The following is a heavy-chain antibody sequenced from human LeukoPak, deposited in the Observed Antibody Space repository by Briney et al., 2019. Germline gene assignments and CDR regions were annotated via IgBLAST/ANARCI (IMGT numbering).Heavy chain of an antibody. CDR1: GFTFSSYS. J-gene: IGHJ3*02. Sequence: QAGGSLRLSCAASGFTFSSYSMNWVRQAPGKGLEWVSYISSSSSTIYYADSVKGRFTISRDNAKNSLYLQMNSLRAEDTAVYYCASPRRVVPAASGWSAFDIWGQGTMATVSS. V-gene: IGHV3-48*01. D-gene: IGHD2-2*01. CDR3: ASPRRVVPAASGWSAFDI. CDR2: ISSSSSTI.